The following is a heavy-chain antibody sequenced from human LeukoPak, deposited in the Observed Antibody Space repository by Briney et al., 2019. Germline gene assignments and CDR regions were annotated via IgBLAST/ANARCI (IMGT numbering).Heavy chain of an antibody. CDR2: SYYSGST. J-gene: IGHJ2*01. Sequence: PSETLSLTCTVSSGSISSSSYYWGWIRQPPGKGLEWIGSSYYSGSTYYNPSLKSRVTISVDTSKNQFSLKLSSVTAADTAEYFCARLVTINTVTTARYWYFDLWGRGTLVTVSS. D-gene: IGHD4-17*01. CDR3: ARLVTINTVTTARYWYFDL. CDR1: SGSISSSSYY. V-gene: IGHV4-39*01.